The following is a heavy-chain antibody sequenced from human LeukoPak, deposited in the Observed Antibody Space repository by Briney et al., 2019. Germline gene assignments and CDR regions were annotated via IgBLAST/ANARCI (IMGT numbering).Heavy chain of an antibody. Sequence: GGSLRLSCAASGFTFSSYAMSWVRQAPGKGLEWVSAISGSGGSTYYADSVKGRFTISRDNSKNRLYLHMSCARGEDTALHCCAKGGWSITISYRHRWGSYSSYTDVWGK. CDR2: ISGSGGST. D-gene: IGHD3-3*01. CDR3: AKGGWSITISYRHRWGSYSSYTDV. J-gene: IGHJ6*03. V-gene: IGHV3-23*01. CDR1: GFTFSSYA.